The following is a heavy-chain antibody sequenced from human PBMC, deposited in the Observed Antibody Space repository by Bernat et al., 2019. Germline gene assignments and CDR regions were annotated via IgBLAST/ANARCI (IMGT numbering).Heavy chain of an antibody. D-gene: IGHD5-12*01. CDR2: TYFRSKWYV. CDR3: ARWGLGYSGYDFVMDV. CDR1: GDSVSSDSAA. J-gene: IGHJ6*01. V-gene: IGHV6-1*01. Sequence: QVQLQQSGPGLVKPSQTLSLTCGISGDSVSSDSAAWTWIRQSPSRGLEWLGRTYFRSKWYVDYAMSVRSRITISVDTSKNQFSLHLNSVTAEDSALYFCARWGLGYSGYDFVMDVWGQGTTVTVSS.